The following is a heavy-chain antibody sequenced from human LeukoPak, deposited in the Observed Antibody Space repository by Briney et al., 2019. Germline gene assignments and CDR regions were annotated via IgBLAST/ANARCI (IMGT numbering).Heavy chain of an antibody. CDR2: IYYSGST. J-gene: IGHJ5*02. CDR1: GGSISSGGYY. D-gene: IGHD3-3*01. Sequence: PSQTLSLTCTVSGGSISSGGYYWSWIRQHPGKGLEWIGYIYYSGSTYYNPSLKSRVTISVDTSKNQFSLKLSSVTAADTAVYYCARGGYYHNWFDPWGRGTLVTVSS. CDR3: ARGGYYHNWFDP. V-gene: IGHV4-31*03.